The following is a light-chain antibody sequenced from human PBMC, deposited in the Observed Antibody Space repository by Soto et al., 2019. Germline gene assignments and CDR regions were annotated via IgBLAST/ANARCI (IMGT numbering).Light chain of an antibody. CDR3: QQRSNWRGIT. V-gene: IGKV3-11*01. CDR1: QSVSSY. Sequence: EIVLTQSPATLSLSPGERATLSCRASQSVSSYLAWYQQKPGQAPRLLIYDVSTRATAIPPRFSGTGSGTDFTLTISMLEPEDFAIYYCQQRSNWRGITFGQGTRLEIK. J-gene: IGKJ5*01. CDR2: DVS.